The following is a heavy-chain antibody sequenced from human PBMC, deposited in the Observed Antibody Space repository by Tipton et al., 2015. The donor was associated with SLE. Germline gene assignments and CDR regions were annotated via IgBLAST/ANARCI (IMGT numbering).Heavy chain of an antibody. Sequence: SLRLSCTASGSTFAIYAMTWVRQAPGKGLEWVSIISGSGDRTFYADSVKGRFTISRDNSKNTLYLQLNSLRAEDTAIYYCARDPKLRSLESVGGYFDYWGQGTLVTVSS. CDR3: ARDPKLRSLESVGGYFDY. CDR2: ISGSGDRT. D-gene: IGHD3-3*01. J-gene: IGHJ4*02. CDR1: GSTFAIYA. V-gene: IGHV3-23*01.